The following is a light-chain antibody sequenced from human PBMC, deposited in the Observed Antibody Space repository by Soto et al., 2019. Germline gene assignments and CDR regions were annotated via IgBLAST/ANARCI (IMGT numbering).Light chain of an antibody. CDR1: QRLSASD. CDR2: GVS. Sequence: EIVLTQSPGTLSLSPGQXATLSCRASQRLSASDIAWYQQKPGQAPKFLIYGVSSRATGIPDRFSGSGSGTDFTLTISRLEPEDFAVYHCQQYGSSPLITFGQGTRLEIK. V-gene: IGKV3-20*01. CDR3: QQYGSSPLIT. J-gene: IGKJ5*01.